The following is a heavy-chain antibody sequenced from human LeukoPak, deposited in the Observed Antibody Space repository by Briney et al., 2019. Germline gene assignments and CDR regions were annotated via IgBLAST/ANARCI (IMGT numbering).Heavy chain of an antibody. CDR1: GFTFSTYA. Sequence: GGSLRLSCAASGFTFSTYAIHWVRQAPGKGLEWVAVIWYDGSEQYYAYSVKGRFIISRDNSKSTSDLQMDSLRAEDTAVYYCAREGDSRWGELSPWGQGTLVTVSA. CDR2: IWYDGSEQ. D-gene: IGHD3-16*02. V-gene: IGHV3-33*01. CDR3: AREGDSRWGELSP. J-gene: IGHJ1*01.